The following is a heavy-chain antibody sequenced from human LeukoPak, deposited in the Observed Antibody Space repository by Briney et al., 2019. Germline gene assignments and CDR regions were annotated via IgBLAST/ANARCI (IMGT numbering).Heavy chain of an antibody. CDR3: AGSINNSPPDY. J-gene: IGHJ4*02. V-gene: IGHV4-59*01. CDR1: GGSISSYY. CDR2: IYYSGST. D-gene: IGHD1-20*01. Sequence: PSETLSLTCTVSGGSISSYYWSWIRQPPGKGLEWIGYIYYSGSTNYNPSLKSRVTISVDTSKNQFSLKLSSVTAADTAVYYCAGSINNSPPDYWGQGTLVTVSS.